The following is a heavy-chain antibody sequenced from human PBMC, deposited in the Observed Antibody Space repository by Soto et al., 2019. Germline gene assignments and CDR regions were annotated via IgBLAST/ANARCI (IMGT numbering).Heavy chain of an antibody. CDR3: ARCTRIAAPDIRDYYYYGMDV. V-gene: IGHV4-34*01. CDR1: GGSFSGYY. D-gene: IGHD2-2*01. Sequence: SQTLPLTCAVYGGSFSGYYWSWIRQPPGKGLEWIGEINHSGSTNYNPSLKSRVTISVDTSKNQFSLKLSSVPAADTAVYYCARCTRIAAPDIRDYYYYGMDVCGKANTV. J-gene: IGHJ6*04. CDR2: INHSGST.